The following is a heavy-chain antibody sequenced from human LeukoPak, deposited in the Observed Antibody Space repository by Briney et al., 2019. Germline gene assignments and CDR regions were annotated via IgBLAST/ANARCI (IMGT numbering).Heavy chain of an antibody. J-gene: IGHJ4*02. Sequence: PSETLSLTCTVSGGSISIGDYYWSWIRQPPGKGLEWIGYIYYTGSTYYNPSLKTRFTISVDTSKNQFSLKLSSVTAADTAVYYCARGAWNYYGSVPTKYFDYWGQGTLVTVSS. CDR3: ARGAWNYYGSVPTKYFDY. CDR2: IYYTGST. CDR1: GGSISIGDYY. D-gene: IGHD3-10*01. V-gene: IGHV4-30-4*02.